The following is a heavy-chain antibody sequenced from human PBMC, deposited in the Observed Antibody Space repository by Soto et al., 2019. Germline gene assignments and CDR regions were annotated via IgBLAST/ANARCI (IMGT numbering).Heavy chain of an antibody. J-gene: IGHJ5*02. CDR2: IDYSGST. V-gene: IGHV4-59*12. CDR3: ATTQGVNWFDP. Sequence: SETLSLTCTVSGGSISGYYWSWIRQPPGKGLEWIGYIDYSGSTTYNPSLKSRVTISVDTSKNQFSLKLSSVTAADTAVYYCATTQGVNWFDPWGQGTLVTVSS. CDR1: GGSISGYY.